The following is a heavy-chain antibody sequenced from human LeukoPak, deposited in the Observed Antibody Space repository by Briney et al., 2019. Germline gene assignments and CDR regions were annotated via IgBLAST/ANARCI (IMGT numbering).Heavy chain of an antibody. J-gene: IGHJ4*02. V-gene: IGHV3-49*04. Sequence: PGGSLRLSCSGSGFRFGGYALSWVRQAPGRGLVWVGFIRSEALYGTSEYAASVEGRFSTSRDDSNNIVYLQMNSLKTEDTAVYFCVRESVRDYYFDFWGQGTLVTVSS. CDR1: GFRFGGYA. CDR3: VRESVRDYYFDF. CDR2: IRSEALYGTS. D-gene: IGHD3-10*02.